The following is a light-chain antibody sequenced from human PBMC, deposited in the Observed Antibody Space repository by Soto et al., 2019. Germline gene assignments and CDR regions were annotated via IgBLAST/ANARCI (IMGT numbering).Light chain of an antibody. J-gene: IGLJ2*01. CDR1: SSNIV. V-gene: IGLV1-51*01. CDR3: GMWDSSLSVVV. Sequence: QTVLTQRPSVSAAPGQKVTISCSGSSSNIVSWYQQLPGTAPKLLIYDNNKRPSGIPDRFSGSKSGTSATLGITGLQTGDEADYYCGMWDSSLSVVVFGGGTQLTVL. CDR2: DNN.